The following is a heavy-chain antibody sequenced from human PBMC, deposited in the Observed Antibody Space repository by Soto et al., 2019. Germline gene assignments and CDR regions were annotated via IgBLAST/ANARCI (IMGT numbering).Heavy chain of an antibody. CDR3: ANNGGDCIWGNYRNSFYYMAG. V-gene: IGHV3-23*01. J-gene: IGHJ6*03. CDR1: GFTFTTSA. Sequence: EVQLLESGGGLVQPGGSLRLSCAASGFTFTTSALSWVRQVPGKGLEWVSAISGSGGSKYYADSVKGRYTISRDDSKKTMYLQMNSLRAVDTAVYYCANNGGDCIWGNYRNSFYYMAGWGKGTTVPVSS. D-gene: IGHD3-16*01. CDR2: ISGSGGSK.